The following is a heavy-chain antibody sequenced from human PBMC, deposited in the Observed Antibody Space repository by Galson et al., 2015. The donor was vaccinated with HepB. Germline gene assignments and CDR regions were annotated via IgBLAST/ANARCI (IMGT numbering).Heavy chain of an antibody. CDR2: IKSKTDGGTT. Sequence: SLLPSCAASGFTCSNAWLIWARRAPGRGQVWVGRIKSKTDGGTTEYAASVKGRVTISRDDSKSIAYLQMNGLKTEDTAVYYGTRDVITYDYDSSVGYYYGMDVWGQGTTVTVSS. CDR3: TRDVITYDYDSSVGYYYGMDV. V-gene: IGHV3-15*07. CDR1: GFTCSNAW. J-gene: IGHJ6*02. D-gene: IGHD3-22*01.